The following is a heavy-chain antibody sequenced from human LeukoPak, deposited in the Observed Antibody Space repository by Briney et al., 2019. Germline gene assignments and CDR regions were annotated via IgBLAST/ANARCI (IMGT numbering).Heavy chain of an antibody. J-gene: IGHJ3*02. D-gene: IGHD3-10*01. CDR1: GGSISSYY. CDR2: IYYSGST. V-gene: IGHV4-59*08. CDR3: ARGQRRFGEFGDVFDI. Sequence: SETLSLTCTVSGGSISSYYWSWIRQPPGKGLEWIGYIYYSGSTNYNPSLKSRVTISVDTSKNQFSLQLSSVTATDTAMYYCARGQRRFGEFGDVFDIWGQGTMVTVSS.